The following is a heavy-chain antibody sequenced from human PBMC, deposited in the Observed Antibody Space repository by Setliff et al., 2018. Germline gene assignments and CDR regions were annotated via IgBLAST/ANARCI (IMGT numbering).Heavy chain of an antibody. D-gene: IGHD1-26*01. V-gene: IGHV3-30*02. CDR2: IRFDGTNK. J-gene: IGHJ6*03. Sequence: PGGSLRLSCAASGFAFSSYGMHWVRQAPGKGLEWVAFIRFDGTNKYYADSVKGRFTISRDNAKNSLYLRLNSLRAEDTAVYYCASNPRKGRSGGYFYDDPYYYYMDVWGKGTTVTVSS. CDR1: GFAFSSYG. CDR3: ASNPRKGRSGGYFYDDPYYYYMDV.